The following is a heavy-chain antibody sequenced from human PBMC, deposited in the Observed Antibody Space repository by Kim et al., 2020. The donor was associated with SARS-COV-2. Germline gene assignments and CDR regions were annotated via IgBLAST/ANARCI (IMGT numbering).Heavy chain of an antibody. CDR3: ARTYSSGWRGDAFDI. D-gene: IGHD6-19*01. CDR1: GGTFSSYA. V-gene: IGHV1-69*13. J-gene: IGHJ3*02. CDR2: IIPIFGTA. Sequence: SVKVSCKASGGTFSSYAISWVRQAPGQGLEWMGGIIPIFGTANYAQKFQGRVTITADESTSTAYMELSSLRSEDTAVYYCARTYSSGWRGDAFDIWGQGTMVTVSS.